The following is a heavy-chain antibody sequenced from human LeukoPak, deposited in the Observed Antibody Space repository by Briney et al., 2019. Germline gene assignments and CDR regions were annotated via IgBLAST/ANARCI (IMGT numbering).Heavy chain of an antibody. D-gene: IGHD2-2*01. Sequence: SETLSLTCTVSGGSISGYYWSWIRQPPGKGLEWIGEINHSGSTNYNPSLKSRVTISVDTSKNQFSLKLSSVTAADTAVYYCAAHPADIVVVPAVDYWGQGTLVTVSS. CDR1: GGSISGYY. J-gene: IGHJ4*02. V-gene: IGHV4-34*01. CDR2: INHSGST. CDR3: AAHPADIVVVPAVDY.